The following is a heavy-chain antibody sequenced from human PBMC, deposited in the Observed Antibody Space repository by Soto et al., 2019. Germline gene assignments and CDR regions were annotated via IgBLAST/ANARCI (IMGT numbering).Heavy chain of an antibody. CDR3: AKDGEYGSGSYYYYYMDV. J-gene: IGHJ6*03. Sequence: GGSLRLSCAASGFTFSSYGMHWVRQAPGKGLEWVAVISYDGSNKYYADSVKGRFTISRDNSKNTLYLQMNSLRAEDTAVYYCAKDGEYGSGSYYYYYMDVWGKGTTVTVSS. D-gene: IGHD3-10*01. CDR2: ISYDGSNK. V-gene: IGHV3-30*18. CDR1: GFTFSSYG.